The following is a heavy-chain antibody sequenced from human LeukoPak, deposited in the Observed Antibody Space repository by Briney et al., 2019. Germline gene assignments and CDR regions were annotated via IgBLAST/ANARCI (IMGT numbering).Heavy chain of an antibody. CDR3: ARDQVLWFGKLIGPFDD. Sequence: SVKVSCKASRGTFSSYAISWVRQAPGHGLEWMGGIIPIFGTANYAQKFQGRVTITADESTSTAYMELSSLRSEDTAVYYCARDQVLWFGKLIGPFDDWGEGRLVTVYS. CDR1: RGTFSSYA. CDR2: IIPIFGTA. D-gene: IGHD3-10*01. J-gene: IGHJ4*02. V-gene: IGHV1-69*13.